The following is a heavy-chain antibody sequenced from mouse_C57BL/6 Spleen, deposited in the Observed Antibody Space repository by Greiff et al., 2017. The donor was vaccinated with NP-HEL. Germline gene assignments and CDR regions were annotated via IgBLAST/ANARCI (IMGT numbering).Heavy chain of an antibody. J-gene: IGHJ3*01. CDR1: GYTFTSYW. V-gene: IGHV1-64*01. Sequence: QVQLQQSGAELVKPGASVKLSCKASGYTFTSYWMHWVKQMPGQGLEWIGMIHPNSGSSNYNELFNSKATLTEDKSSSTAYMQLSSLTSEDSAVYYCASEGIPAGFAYWGQGTLVTVSA. CDR2: IHPNSGSS. CDR3: ASEGIPAGFAY.